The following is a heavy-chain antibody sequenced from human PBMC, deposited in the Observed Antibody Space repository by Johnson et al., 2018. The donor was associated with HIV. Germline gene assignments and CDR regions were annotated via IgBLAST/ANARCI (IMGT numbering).Heavy chain of an antibody. CDR3: AKRHGPIVGATHDAFDI. V-gene: IGHV3-NL1*01. J-gene: IGHJ3*02. CDR1: RFTFSSYA. CDR2: IYTGGST. Sequence: QVQLVESGGGVVQPGRSLRLSCAASRFTFSSYALHWVRQAPGTGLEWAPIIYTGGSTYHADTVKGRFTISRDNSKNTLYLQMNSLRAEDTAVYYCAKRHGPIVGATHDAFDIWGQVTMVTVSS. D-gene: IGHD1-26*01.